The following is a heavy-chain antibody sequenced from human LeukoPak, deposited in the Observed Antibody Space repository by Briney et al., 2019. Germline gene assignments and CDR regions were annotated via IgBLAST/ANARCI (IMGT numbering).Heavy chain of an antibody. J-gene: IGHJ4*02. V-gene: IGHV3-15*01. D-gene: IGHD1-26*01. CDR3: ATGGRYSSD. CDR1: GITLTDAW. Sequence: PGGSLRLSCTPSGITLTDAWMSWVRQAPGKGLEWVGRVRSETDGGAIDYATPVKGRFTISRDDSKNTLYLQMNSLQTEDTAVYYCATGGRYSSDWGQGALVTVSS. CDR2: VRSETDGGAI.